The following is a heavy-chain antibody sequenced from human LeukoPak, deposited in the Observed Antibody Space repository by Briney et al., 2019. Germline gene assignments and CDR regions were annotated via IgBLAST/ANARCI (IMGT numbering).Heavy chain of an antibody. J-gene: IGHJ4*02. D-gene: IGHD4-23*01. CDR3: AKGGNAVVTPLDY. CDR1: GFTFSSYW. Sequence: GGSLRLSCAASGFTFSSYWMHWVRQAPGKGLVWVPRINSDGSSTSYADSVKGRFTISRDNAKNTLYLQMNSLRAEDTAVYHCAKGGNAVVTPLDYWGQGTLVTVSS. V-gene: IGHV3-74*01. CDR2: INSDGSST.